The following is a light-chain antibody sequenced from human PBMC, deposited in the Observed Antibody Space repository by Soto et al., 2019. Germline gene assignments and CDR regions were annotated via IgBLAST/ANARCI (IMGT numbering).Light chain of an antibody. CDR2: GAS. Sequence: EIVLTQSPATLSLSPGERATLSCRASQSVTDNYLAWYQQKPGQAPRLVISGASSRTSGIPDRFSASGSGTDFTLTISRLEPEDLEVYYCQHYSRAPLTFGQGTKVDIK. CDR1: QSVTDNY. CDR3: QHYSRAPLT. J-gene: IGKJ1*01. V-gene: IGKV3-20*01.